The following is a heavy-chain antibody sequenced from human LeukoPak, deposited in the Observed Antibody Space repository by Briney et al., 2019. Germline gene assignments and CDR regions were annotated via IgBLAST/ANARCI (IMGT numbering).Heavy chain of an antibody. J-gene: IGHJ4*02. D-gene: IGHD6-19*01. CDR3: VRGPVRPYSSGYYFDF. CDR1: GDTFRKSA. V-gene: IGHV1-69*01. Sequence: ASVKVSCKASGDTFRKSAITWVRQAPGQGLEWMGGIIPMFNIEKYAQKLQGRVSITADESTNTAYMELSSLRSDDTAVYYCVRGPVRPYSSGYYFDFWGQGTLVTVSS. CDR2: IIPMFNIE.